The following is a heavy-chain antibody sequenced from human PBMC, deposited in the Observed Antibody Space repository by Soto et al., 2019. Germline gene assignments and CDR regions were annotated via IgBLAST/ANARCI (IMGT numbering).Heavy chain of an antibody. V-gene: IGHV3-21*01. D-gene: IGHD4-17*01. CDR3: SRLGVDGLYGVRWFDP. Sequence: EVQLVESGGGLVKPGGSLRLSCAASGFTFSTYNMDWVRRAPGKGLEWVSSISGSSTYIYYADSVKGRFTISRDNAKNSLYLQRKRLRAEDTAVYYSSRLGVDGLYGVRWFDPWGQGTLVTVSS. J-gene: IGHJ5*02. CDR2: ISGSSTYI. CDR1: GFTFSTYN.